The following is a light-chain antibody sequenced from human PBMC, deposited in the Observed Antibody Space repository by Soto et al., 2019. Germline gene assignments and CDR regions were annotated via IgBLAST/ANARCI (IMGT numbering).Light chain of an antibody. V-gene: IGLV1-40*01. Sequence: QSVLTQPPSVSGSPGQSVTISCTGSSSNIVAGYDVNWYQQLPGTAPKLLMYGNSNRPSGVPDRFSGSKSGTSASLAITGLQAEDEADYYCQSYDSSLSGYVFGTGTKVTV. CDR3: QSYDSSLSGYV. J-gene: IGLJ1*01. CDR2: GNS. CDR1: SSNIVAGYD.